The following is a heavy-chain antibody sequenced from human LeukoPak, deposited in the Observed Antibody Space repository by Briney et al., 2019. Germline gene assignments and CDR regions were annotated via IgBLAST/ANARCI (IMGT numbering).Heavy chain of an antibody. D-gene: IGHD2-15*01. Sequence: ASVKVSCKASGYTFTGYYIHWVRQAPGQGLEWMGWINPNSGGTIYAQKFQGRVTMTRDTSISTAYMELSRLRSDDTAVYYCAGGRALYCSGGSCYGFDPWGQGTLVTVSS. CDR1: GYTFTGYY. V-gene: IGHV1-2*02. CDR3: AGGRALYCSGGSCYGFDP. J-gene: IGHJ5*02. CDR2: INPNSGGT.